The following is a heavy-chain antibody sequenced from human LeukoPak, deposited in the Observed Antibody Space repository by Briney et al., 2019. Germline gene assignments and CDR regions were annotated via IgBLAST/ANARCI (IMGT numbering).Heavy chain of an antibody. CDR2: IYFHGTT. CDR1: DGSIKDYY. Sequence: PSATLSLTCAVSDGSIKDYYWSWIPQPPGKGLEWIGYIYFHGTTTYNPPLRGRGTISLDTSNNHFSLILTSVTPSDTAAYYCARAKDSRSRIFDSWGQGTLVTVSS. J-gene: IGHJ4*02. CDR3: ARAKDSRSRIFDS. V-gene: IGHV4-59*01. D-gene: IGHD3-16*02.